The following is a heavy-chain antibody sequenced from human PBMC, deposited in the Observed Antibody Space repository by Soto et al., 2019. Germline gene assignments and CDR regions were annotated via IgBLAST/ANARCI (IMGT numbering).Heavy chain of an antibody. D-gene: IGHD2-8*01. Sequence: VQLVESGGGVVQPGRSLRLSCTASGFTFSSYGMHWVRQAPGKGLEWVAVIWYDGSNKYYGDSVKSRFTISRDNSKNTLYLQMNSLRAEDTAVYYCAKGRAVFYYPYAMDVWGQGTTVTVSS. J-gene: IGHJ6*02. CDR3: AKGRAVFYYPYAMDV. CDR1: GFTFSSYG. V-gene: IGHV3-33*06. CDR2: IWYDGSNK.